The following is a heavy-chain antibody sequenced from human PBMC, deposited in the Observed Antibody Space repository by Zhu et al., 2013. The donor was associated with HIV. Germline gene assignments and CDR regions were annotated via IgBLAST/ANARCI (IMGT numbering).Heavy chain of an antibody. V-gene: IGHV1-18*01. Sequence: QVELVQSGAEVKKPGASVKVSCKASGYTLTNYGISWVRQAPGQGLEWVGWISTYYGNTNYAQRLQGRLTLTTDTSTSTAYMELRSLRSDDTAVYYCIRGPGYCSSTSCSDYYYSMDVWGQGTTVTGLL. CDR2: ISTYYGNT. D-gene: IGHD2-2*01. CDR3: IRGPGYCSSTSCSDYYYSMDV. CDR1: GYTLTNYG. J-gene: IGHJ6*03.